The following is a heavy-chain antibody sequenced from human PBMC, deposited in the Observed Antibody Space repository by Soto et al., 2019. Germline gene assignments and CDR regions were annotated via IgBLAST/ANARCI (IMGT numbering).Heavy chain of an antibody. Sequence: QVQLVQSGAEVKKPGSSVKVPCKASGGTFSSYAISWVRQAPGQGLEWMGGIIPIFGTANYAQKFQGRVTITADESTSTAYMELSSLRSEDTAVYYCARGRGMGAKSYYYYYGMDVWGQGTTVTVSS. CDR3: ARGRGMGAKSYYYYYGMDV. D-gene: IGHD1-26*01. J-gene: IGHJ6*02. V-gene: IGHV1-69*01. CDR2: IIPIFGTA. CDR1: GGTFSSYA.